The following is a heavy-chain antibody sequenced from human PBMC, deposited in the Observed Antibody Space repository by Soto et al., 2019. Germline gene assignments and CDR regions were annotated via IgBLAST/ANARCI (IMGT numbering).Heavy chain of an antibody. CDR2: INPKSGGA. CDR3: ARDYYDGSASYGIEF. V-gene: IGHV1-2*04. CDR1: GYTFTGYY. D-gene: IGHD3-16*01. Sequence: QVHLVQSGAEVKKPGASVKVSCKASGYTFTGYYIHWVRQAPGQGLEWMGWINPKSGGANIAQKFQGWVTMTMDTSISTTYMELSNLRSNDAAVYYCARDYYDGSASYGIEFWGQGTMVTVAS. J-gene: IGHJ3*01.